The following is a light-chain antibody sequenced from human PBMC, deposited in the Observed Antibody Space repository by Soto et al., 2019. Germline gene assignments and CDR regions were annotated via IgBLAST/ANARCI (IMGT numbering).Light chain of an antibody. CDR3: HQSYSTHAT. Sequence: DIQMTQSPSSLSASVGDRVPITCRARQSISSYLNWYQQNPGKAPKLLIYAAASLQSGVPSRFSGSGSGTDFTLPISSLQPEDFATYYCHQSYSTHATFGQGTKLEIK. CDR2: AAA. CDR1: QSISSY. J-gene: IGKJ2*01. V-gene: IGKV1-39*01.